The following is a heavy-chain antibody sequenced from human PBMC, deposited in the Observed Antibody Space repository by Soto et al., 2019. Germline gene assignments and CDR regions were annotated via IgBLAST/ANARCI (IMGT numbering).Heavy chain of an antibody. D-gene: IGHD3-3*01. CDR3: ARDKGYYFSSSGYRSYYFDD. CDR2: VSAYNGNR. J-gene: IGHJ4*02. CDR1: GYSFNRYG. V-gene: IGHV1-18*04. Sequence: SVKVSCKASGYSFNRYGITCVRQAPGHGLEWVGWVSAYNGNRNYAQKLQDRVTMTTDTSTSTAYMELRSLRSDETAVYYCARDKGYYFSSSGYRSYYFDDWGQGTLVTVSS.